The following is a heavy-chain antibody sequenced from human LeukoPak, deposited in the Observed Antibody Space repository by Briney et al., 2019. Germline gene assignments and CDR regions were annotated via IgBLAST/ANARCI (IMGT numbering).Heavy chain of an antibody. Sequence: ASVKVSCKASGYTFTTYGITWVRQAPGQGLEWMGWISGNNGNTNYEQKLQGRVTMTTDTSTSTAYMEMRSLSADDTAVYYCARARGDSSSWYVLYWGQGTLVTVSS. J-gene: IGHJ4*02. V-gene: IGHV1-18*01. CDR3: ARARGDSSSWYVLY. D-gene: IGHD6-13*01. CDR2: ISGNNGNT. CDR1: GYTFTTYG.